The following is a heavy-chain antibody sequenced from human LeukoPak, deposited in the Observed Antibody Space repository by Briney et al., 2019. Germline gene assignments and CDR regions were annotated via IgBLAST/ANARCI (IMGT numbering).Heavy chain of an antibody. D-gene: IGHD3-10*01. Sequence: PGGSLRLSCAASRFTFSSYAMSWVRQAPGKGLKWVSVIGGSGGNTYYADSVKGRFTISRDNSKNTLNLQMNSLRVEDTAVYYCATTRYNYGYYFDYWGQGTLVTVSS. J-gene: IGHJ4*02. CDR3: ATTRYNYGYYFDY. CDR2: IGGSGGNT. V-gene: IGHV3-23*01. CDR1: RFTFSSYA.